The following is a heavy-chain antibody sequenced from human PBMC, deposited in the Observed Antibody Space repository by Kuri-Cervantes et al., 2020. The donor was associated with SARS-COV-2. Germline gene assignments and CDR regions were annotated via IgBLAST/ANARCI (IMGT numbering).Heavy chain of an antibody. Sequence: GSLRLSCTVSGGSVSSGGYYWSWIRQPPGKGLEWIGYIYYSGSTNYNPSLKSRVTISVDTSKNQFSLKLSSVTAADTAVYYCARAGYYYDSSGFDAFDIWGQGTMVTVSS. V-gene: IGHV4-61*08. CDR1: GGSVSSGGYY. CDR3: ARAGYYYDSSGFDAFDI. D-gene: IGHD3-22*01. CDR2: IYYSGST. J-gene: IGHJ3*02.